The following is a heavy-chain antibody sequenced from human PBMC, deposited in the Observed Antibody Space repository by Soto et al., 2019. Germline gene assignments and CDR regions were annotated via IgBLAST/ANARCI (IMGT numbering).Heavy chain of an antibody. CDR2: IKSRSDGGTT. CDR1: GITFSKAW. CDR3: TTNFYSDHGMDV. D-gene: IGHD4-17*01. J-gene: IGHJ6*02. V-gene: IGHV3-15*01. Sequence: PGGSLRLSCAASGITFSKAWMNWVRQSPGKGLEWVGRIKSRSDGGTTAYAAPVKGRFTISRDDSKDTLWLQMNSLKTEDTAVYYCTTNFYSDHGMDVWGQGTTVTVPS.